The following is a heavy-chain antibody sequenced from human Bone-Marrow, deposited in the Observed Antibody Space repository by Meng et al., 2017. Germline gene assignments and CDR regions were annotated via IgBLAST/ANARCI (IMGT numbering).Heavy chain of an antibody. Sequence: QVQLQESGPGRLKPSETLSLTCAVYGGSFSGYYWSWIRQPPGKGLEWIGEINHSGSTNYNPSLKSRVTISVDTSKNQFSLKLSSVTAADTAVYYCARGGYCSGGSCNWGQGTLVTVSS. V-gene: IGHV4-34*01. CDR3: ARGGYCSGGSCN. CDR1: GGSFSGYY. CDR2: INHSGST. D-gene: IGHD2-15*01. J-gene: IGHJ4*02.